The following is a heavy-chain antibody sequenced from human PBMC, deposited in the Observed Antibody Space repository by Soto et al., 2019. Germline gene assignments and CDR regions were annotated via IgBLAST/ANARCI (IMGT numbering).Heavy chain of an antibody. D-gene: IGHD3-3*01. CDR1: GGTFSSYA. CDR3: ARLTNDFWSGYPQRYYYGMDV. CDR2: IIPIFGTA. V-gene: IGHV1-69*06. Sequence: GASVKVSCKASGGTFSSYAISWVRQAPGQGLEWMGGIIPIFGTANYAQKFQGRVTITADKSTSTAYMELSSLRSEDTAVYYCARLTNDFWSGYPQRYYYGMDVWGQGTTVTVSS. J-gene: IGHJ6*02.